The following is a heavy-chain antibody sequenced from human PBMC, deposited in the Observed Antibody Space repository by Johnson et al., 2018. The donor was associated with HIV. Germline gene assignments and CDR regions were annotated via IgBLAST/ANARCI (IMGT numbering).Heavy chain of an antibody. V-gene: IGHV3-13*01. CDR3: AKDPKGSGWVWAFDI. D-gene: IGHD6-19*01. CDR1: GITFSSYD. J-gene: IGHJ3*02. Sequence: VQLVESGGGLVKPGGSLRLSCAASGITFSSYDMHWVRQATGKGLEWVSAIGTAGDTYYPGSVKGRFTISRDNSKNTLYLQMNSLRAEDTALYYCAKDPKGSGWVWAFDIWGQGTMVTVSS. CDR2: IGTAGDT.